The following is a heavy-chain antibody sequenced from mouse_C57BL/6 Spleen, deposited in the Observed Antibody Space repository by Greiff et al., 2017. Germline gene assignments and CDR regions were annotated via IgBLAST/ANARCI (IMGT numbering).Heavy chain of an antibody. CDR2: IWTGGGT. D-gene: IGHD2-4*01. J-gene: IGHJ4*01. V-gene: IGHV2-9-1*01. CDR3: ARMETDYDYYYAMDY. Sequence: VQLQESGPGLVAPSQSLSITCTVSGFSLTSYAISWVRQPPGKGLEWLGVIWTGGGTNYNSALKSRMSISKDNSKSQVFLKMNSLQTDDTARYYCARMETDYDYYYAMDYWGQGTSVTVSS. CDR1: GFSLTSYA.